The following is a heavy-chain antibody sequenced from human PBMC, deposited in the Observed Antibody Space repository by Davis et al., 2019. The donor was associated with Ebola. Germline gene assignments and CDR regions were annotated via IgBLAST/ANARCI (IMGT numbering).Heavy chain of an antibody. CDR2: IGTAGDT. J-gene: IGHJ4*02. CDR3: ARAHFGRSSFDY. D-gene: IGHD6-6*01. V-gene: IGHV3-13*01. Sequence: GESLKISCAASGFTFSSYDMHWVRQVTGKGLEWVSAIGTAGDTYCPGSVKGRFTISRENAKNSLYLQMNSLRAGDTAVYYCARAHFGRSSFDYWGQGTLVTVSS. CDR1: GFTFSSYD.